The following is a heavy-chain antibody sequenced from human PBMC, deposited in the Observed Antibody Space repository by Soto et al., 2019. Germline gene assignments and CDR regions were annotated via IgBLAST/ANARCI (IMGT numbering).Heavy chain of an antibody. Sequence: GESLKISCKCSGYSFSNYWIAWLRQMPGKGLEWMGIIYPAASDARYSPSFQGQVTISVDNSISTAYLQGSSLKASDTAIYYCARDTFSGDSSGPHYWGQGTLVTVSS. J-gene: IGHJ4*02. CDR3: ARDTFSGDSSGPHY. D-gene: IGHD3-22*01. CDR2: IYPAASDA. V-gene: IGHV5-51*01. CDR1: GYSFSNYW.